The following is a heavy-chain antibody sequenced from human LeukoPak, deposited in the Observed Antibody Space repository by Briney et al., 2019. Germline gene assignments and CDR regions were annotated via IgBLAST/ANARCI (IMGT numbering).Heavy chain of an antibody. V-gene: IGHV1-69*05. Sequence: ASEKVSCKASGGTFSSYAISWVRQAPGQGLEWMGRIIPIFGTANYAQKFQGRVTITTDESTSTAYMELSSLRSEDTAVYYCARFRVTESFDIWGQGTMVTVSS. CDR2: IIPIFGTA. J-gene: IGHJ3*02. CDR1: GGTFSSYA. D-gene: IGHD2-21*02. CDR3: ARFRVTESFDI.